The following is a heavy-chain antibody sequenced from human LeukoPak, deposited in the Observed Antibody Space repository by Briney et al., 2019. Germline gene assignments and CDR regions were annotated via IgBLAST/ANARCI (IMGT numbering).Heavy chain of an antibody. CDR1: GGSISSYY. D-gene: IGHD2-15*01. CDR3: ARGYCSGGSCYDAFDI. CDR2: IYYSGST. Sequence: SETLSLTCTVSGGSISSYYWSWIQQPPGKGLEWIGYIYYSGSTNYNPSLKSRVTISVDTSKNQFSLKLTSVTAADTAVYYCARGYCSGGSCYDAFDIWGQGTMVTVS. V-gene: IGHV4-59*01. J-gene: IGHJ3*02.